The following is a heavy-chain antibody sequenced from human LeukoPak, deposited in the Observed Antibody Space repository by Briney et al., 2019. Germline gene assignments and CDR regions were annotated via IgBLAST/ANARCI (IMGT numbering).Heavy chain of an antibody. CDR3: ARDGSGSGWYFA. J-gene: IGHJ5*02. Sequence: SVKVSCKASGGTFSSYAISWVRQAPGQGLERMGGIIPIFGTANYAQKFQGRVTITADESTSTAYMELSSLRSEDTAVYYCARDGSGSGWYFAWGQGTLVTVSS. V-gene: IGHV1-69*13. CDR2: IIPIFGTA. CDR1: GGTFSSYA. D-gene: IGHD6-19*01.